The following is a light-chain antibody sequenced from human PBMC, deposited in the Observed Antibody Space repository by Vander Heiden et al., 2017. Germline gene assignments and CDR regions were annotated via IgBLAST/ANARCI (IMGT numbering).Light chain of an antibody. CDR3: QQYYRGAT. J-gene: IGKJ3*01. V-gene: IGKV1-5*03. Sequence: DIQMTQSPSTQSASIGDRVTITCRASQSISGSLAWYQQKPGKAPKVLISEVSSLETGVPSRFSGSGSGTDFSLTISSLQPDDFATYYCQQYYRGATFGPGTKVDVK. CDR1: QSISGS. CDR2: EVS.